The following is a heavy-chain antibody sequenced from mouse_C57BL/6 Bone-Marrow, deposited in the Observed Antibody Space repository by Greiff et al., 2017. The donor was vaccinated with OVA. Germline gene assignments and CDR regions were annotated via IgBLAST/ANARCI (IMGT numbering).Heavy chain of an antibody. CDR3: ARRGILWYFDV. Sequence: QVHVKQPGAELVKPGASVKLSCKASGYTFTSYWMQWVKQRPGQGLEWIGEIDPSDSYTNYNQKFKGKATLTVDTSSSTAYMQLSSLTSEDSAVYYCARRGILWYFDVWGTGTTVTVSS. CDR1: GYTFTSYW. V-gene: IGHV1-50*01. CDR2: IDPSDSYT. J-gene: IGHJ1*03.